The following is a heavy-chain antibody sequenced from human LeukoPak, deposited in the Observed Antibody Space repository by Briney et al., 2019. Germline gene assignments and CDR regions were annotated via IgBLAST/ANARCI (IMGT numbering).Heavy chain of an antibody. J-gene: IGHJ4*02. CDR2: IYYSGST. CDR3: ARDEDGYNRFDS. V-gene: IGHV4-31*03. D-gene: IGHD5-24*01. CDR1: GGSISSGGYY. Sequence: SQTLSLTCTVSGGSISSGGYYWSWIRQHPGKGLEWIGYIYYSGSTYYNPSLKSRVTISVDTSKNQFSPKLNSVTAADAAVYYCARDEDGYNRFDSWGQGTLVTVSS.